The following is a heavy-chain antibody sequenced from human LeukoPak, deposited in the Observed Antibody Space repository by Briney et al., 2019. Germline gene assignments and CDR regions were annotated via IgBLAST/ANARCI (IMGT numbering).Heavy chain of an antibody. D-gene: IGHD7-27*01. V-gene: IGHV3-74*01. J-gene: IGHJ4*02. CDR2: INSDGSST. CDR3: ARGPSGWGSLDS. Sequence: PGGSLRLSCAASGFTFSSYWIHWVRQAQGKGLVWVSRINSDGSSTNYADSVKGRFTISRDNAKNTLYLQVKSLRAEDTAVYYCARGPSGWGSLDSWGQGTLVTVSS. CDR1: GFTFSSYW.